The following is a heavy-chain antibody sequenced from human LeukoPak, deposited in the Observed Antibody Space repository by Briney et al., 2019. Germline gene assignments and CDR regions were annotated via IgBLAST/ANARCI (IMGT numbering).Heavy chain of an antibody. J-gene: IGHJ5*01. CDR3: ARLPTGYPNWFDS. Sequence: SETLSLTCTVSGGSVNTTPYYWAWIRQPPGKGLEWIGNIYSTGTTYYNASLRSRATISVDTPKNQFSLSLNSVTAADTAIYFCARLPTGYPNWFDSWGQGILVTVSS. CDR1: GGSVNTTPYY. V-gene: IGHV4-39*01. D-gene: IGHD3-9*01. CDR2: IYSTGTT.